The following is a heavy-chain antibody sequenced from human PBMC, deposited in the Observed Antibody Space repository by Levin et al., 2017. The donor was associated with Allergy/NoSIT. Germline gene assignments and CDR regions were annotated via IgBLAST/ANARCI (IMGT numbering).Heavy chain of an antibody. D-gene: IGHD3-10*01. CDR3: AIPRGGFYGSGSFDS. Sequence: KISCKAFGGTLRNYPISWVRQAPGQGLEWMGGIIPAFASTNYAQKFQGRVTITADESTRTAYMELRSLRSEDTAVYFCAIPRGGFYGSGSFDSWGQGTLVTVSS. V-gene: IGHV1-69*01. CDR1: GGTLRNYP. J-gene: IGHJ4*02. CDR2: IIPAFAST.